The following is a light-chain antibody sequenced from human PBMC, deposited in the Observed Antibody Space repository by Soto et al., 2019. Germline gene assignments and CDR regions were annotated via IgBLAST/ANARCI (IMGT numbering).Light chain of an antibody. CDR2: GAS. J-gene: IGKJ3*01. Sequence: EIVMSQSPATLSVSPGERAALSCRASESVGSNLAWYQQRPGQAPRLLLYGASTRATGIPARFSGSGSGTEFTLTISSLQSEDFAVYYCQQYINWPKFTFGTGTKVDI. CDR1: ESVGSN. CDR3: QQYINWPKFT. V-gene: IGKV3-15*01.